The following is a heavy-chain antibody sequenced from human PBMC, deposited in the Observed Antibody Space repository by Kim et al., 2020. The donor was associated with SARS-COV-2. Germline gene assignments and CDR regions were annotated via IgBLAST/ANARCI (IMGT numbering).Heavy chain of an antibody. CDR2: ISSSSGYI. J-gene: IGHJ4*02. CDR1: GFTFTTYS. Sequence: WGSLRLSCAASGFTFTTYSMNWVRQAPGKGLEWVSSISSSSGYINYADSLKGRFTISRDNAKNSLYLQMNSLTAEDTAVYYCVRQLGSPTDFWGTGTLVT. CDR3: VRQLGSPTDF. V-gene: IGHV3-21*06. D-gene: IGHD1-1*01.